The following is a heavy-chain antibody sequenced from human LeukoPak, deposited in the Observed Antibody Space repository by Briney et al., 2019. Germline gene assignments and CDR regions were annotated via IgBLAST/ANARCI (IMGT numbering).Heavy chain of an antibody. CDR1: GFAFSDAW. D-gene: IGHD2-8*01. CDR3: TIAQPGGFCSNGVCYDAFDI. V-gene: IGHV3-15*01. Sequence: NPGGSLRLSCAASGFAFSDAWMNWVRQPPGKGLEWVGRIKKKSDSGTIEYAAPVKGRFTISRDDSKNTLYVQMNSLKNEDTAVYYCTIAQPGGFCSNGVCYDAFDIWGQGTTVTVSS. J-gene: IGHJ3*02. CDR2: IKKKSDSGTI.